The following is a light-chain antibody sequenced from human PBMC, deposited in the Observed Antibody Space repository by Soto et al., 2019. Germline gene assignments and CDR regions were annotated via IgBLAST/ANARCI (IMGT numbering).Light chain of an antibody. Sequence: DIQMTQFPSTLSASVGDRFTITCRASQSISRSLAWYQQKPGKAPKLLIYDASSLESGVPSRFSGSGSGTEFTLSVSSLQPDDFAAYYCQQYNSYVWTFGQGTKVDI. CDR2: DAS. CDR1: QSISRS. V-gene: IGKV1-5*01. CDR3: QQYNSYVWT. J-gene: IGKJ1*01.